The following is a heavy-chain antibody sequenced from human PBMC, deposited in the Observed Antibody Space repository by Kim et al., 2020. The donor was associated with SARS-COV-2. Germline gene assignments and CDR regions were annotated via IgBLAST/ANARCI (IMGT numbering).Heavy chain of an antibody. J-gene: IGHJ4*02. Sequence: SQTLSLTCGISGDSVSSNTAAWNWIRQSPSRGLEWLGWTYYRRSKWYSDYAVPVRGRITINADTSKNRFSLQLTSVTPEDTAVYYCARDSSIVANTPSIPLDRWGRGGLATVS. V-gene: IGHV6-1*01. CDR3: ARDSSIVANTPSIPLDR. D-gene: IGHD2-15*01. CDR2: TYYRRSKWYS. CDR1: GDSVSSNTAA.